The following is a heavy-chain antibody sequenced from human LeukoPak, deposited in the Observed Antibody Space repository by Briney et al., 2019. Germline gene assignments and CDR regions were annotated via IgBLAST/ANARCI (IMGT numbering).Heavy chain of an antibody. Sequence: GSLRLSCAASGFTFSSYGMHWVRQAPGKGLEWVAVISYDGSNKYYADSVKGRFTISRDNSRNTLYLQMNSLRAEDTAVYYCAKDITMVWGQGTLVTVSS. CDR3: AKDITMV. CDR2: ISYDGSNK. CDR1: GFTFSSYG. J-gene: IGHJ4*02. D-gene: IGHD3-10*01. V-gene: IGHV3-30*18.